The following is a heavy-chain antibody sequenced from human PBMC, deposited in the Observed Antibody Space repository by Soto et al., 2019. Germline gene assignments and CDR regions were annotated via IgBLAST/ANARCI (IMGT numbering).Heavy chain of an antibody. D-gene: IGHD3-22*01. CDR2: IWYDGSNK. CDR3: ARSYYYDSSGYRAIPGAY. J-gene: IGHJ4*02. Sequence: GGSLRLSFAASGFTFSSYGMHWVRQAPGKGLEWVAVIWYDGSNKYYADSVKGRFTISRDNSKNTLYLQMNSLRAEDTAVYYCARSYYYDSSGYRAIPGAYWGQGTLVTVSS. CDR1: GFTFSSYG. V-gene: IGHV3-33*01.